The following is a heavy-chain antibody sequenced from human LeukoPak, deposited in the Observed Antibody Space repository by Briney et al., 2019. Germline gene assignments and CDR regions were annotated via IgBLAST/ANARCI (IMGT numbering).Heavy chain of an antibody. V-gene: IGHV1-18*01. J-gene: IGHJ4*02. Sequence: GASVKVSCKASGYTYTSYGISWVRQAPGQGLEWMGWISGYNGITSYAQKLQARVTVTTDTSTSTAYMELRSLRSDDTAVYYCGRGTYYYASGSYYSLDYWGQGTLGTVSS. CDR1: GYTYTSYG. CDR3: GRGTYYYASGSYYSLDY. D-gene: IGHD3-10*01. CDR2: ISGYNGIT.